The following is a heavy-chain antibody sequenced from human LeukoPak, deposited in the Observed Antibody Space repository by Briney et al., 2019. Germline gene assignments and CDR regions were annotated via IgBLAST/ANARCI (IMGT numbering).Heavy chain of an antibody. CDR1: GDSVSSNSAA. D-gene: IGHD6-19*01. Sequence: SQTLSLTCAISGDSVSSNSAAWNWIRQSPSRGLEWLGRTYYRPKWYNDYAVSVKSRITINPDTSKNQFSLQLNSVTPEDTAVYYCARDLGDSSGWYGGYYYYYGMDVWGQGTTVTVSS. J-gene: IGHJ6*02. CDR2: TYYRPKWYN. CDR3: ARDLGDSSGWYGGYYYYYGMDV. V-gene: IGHV6-1*01.